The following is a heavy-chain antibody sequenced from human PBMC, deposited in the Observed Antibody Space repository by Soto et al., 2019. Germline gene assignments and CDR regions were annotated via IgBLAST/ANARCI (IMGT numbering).Heavy chain of an antibody. CDR2: ISSSGSGI. J-gene: IGHJ3*02. Sequence: PVGSLRLSCAASGFTFNDYYMTWIRQAPGKGLEWVSYISSSGSGIYYSDSMKGRFTISRDNAKKSLNLQMSSLRAEDTAVYYCARAYSDAFDIWGQGTMVTVSS. CDR3: ARAYSDAFDI. D-gene: IGHD2-15*01. V-gene: IGHV3-11*01. CDR1: GFTFNDYY.